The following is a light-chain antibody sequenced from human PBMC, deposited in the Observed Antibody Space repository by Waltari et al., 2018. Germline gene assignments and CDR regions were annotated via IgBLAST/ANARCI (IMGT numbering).Light chain of an antibody. CDR2: GAS. CDR1: QDVSKW. Sequence: DIQMTQSPSSVSASVGDRVTITCRASQDVSKWLAWYRHKPGLAPKLLIHGASFLHNGVPSRLSGSGSGTEFTLTISSLQPEDFATYYCQQADSFPITFGQGTRLDIK. J-gene: IGKJ5*01. V-gene: IGKV1-12*01. CDR3: QQADSFPIT.